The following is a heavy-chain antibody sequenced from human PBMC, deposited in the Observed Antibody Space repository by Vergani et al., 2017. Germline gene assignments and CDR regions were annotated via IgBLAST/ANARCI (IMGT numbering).Heavy chain of an antibody. V-gene: IGHV3-30-3*01. CDR3: AREGDYDFWSGYYYYYYYMDV. CDR1: GVTFSSYA. D-gene: IGHD3-3*01. Sequence: QVQLVESGGGLVKPGGSLRLSCAASGVTFSSYAMNWVRPAPGKGLEWVAVISYDGSNKYYADSVKGRFTISRDDSKHKLYLQINSLRAEDTAVCYCAREGDYDFWSGYYYYYYYMDVWGKGTTVTVSS. CDR2: ISYDGSNK. J-gene: IGHJ6*03.